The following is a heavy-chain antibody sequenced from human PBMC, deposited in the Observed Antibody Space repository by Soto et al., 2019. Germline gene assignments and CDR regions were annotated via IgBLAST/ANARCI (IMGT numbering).Heavy chain of an antibody. D-gene: IGHD2-15*01. CDR1: GGSINSGGYS. Sequence: QLQLQASGPGLVKPSQTLSLTCTVSGGSINSGGYSCSWIRQQPGKGLEWIGYIYYSVSTYYNPSLKSRVTVSVDPSKNQFSLKLRSVTSADTAVYYCASTPRYWGQGTLFTVSS. CDR3: ASTPRY. V-gene: IGHV4-31*03. CDR2: IYYSVST. J-gene: IGHJ4*02.